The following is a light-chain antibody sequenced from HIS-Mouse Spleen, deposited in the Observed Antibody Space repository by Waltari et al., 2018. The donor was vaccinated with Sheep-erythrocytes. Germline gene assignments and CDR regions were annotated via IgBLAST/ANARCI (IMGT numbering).Light chain of an antibody. CDR2: EDS. V-gene: IGLV2-23*01. J-gene: IGLJ3*02. CDR1: SRDVGSYNL. Sequence: QSALTQPASVSGSPGQSITISCTGTSRDVGSYNLVSWYQQHPGKAPKLMIYEDSKWPAGVANRFSGSKSGNTASLTISGLQAEDEADYYCCSYAGSSTWVFGGGTKLTVL. CDR3: CSYAGSSTWV.